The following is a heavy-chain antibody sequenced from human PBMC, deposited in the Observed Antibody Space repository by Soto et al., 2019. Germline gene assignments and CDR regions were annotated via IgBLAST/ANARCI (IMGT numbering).Heavy chain of an antibody. CDR2: INPITGGT. CDR3: ARSYYDSSDRDYLDY. J-gene: IGHJ4*02. V-gene: IGHV1-2*02. D-gene: IGHD3-22*01. Sequence: VASVKVSCKASGYTFTAYYIHWVRQAPGQGLEWMGWINPITGGTNYAPNFQGRVTMTRDTSISTAYMELSSLRSDDTALYYCARSYYDSSDRDYLDYWGQGTLVTVSS. CDR1: GYTFTAYY.